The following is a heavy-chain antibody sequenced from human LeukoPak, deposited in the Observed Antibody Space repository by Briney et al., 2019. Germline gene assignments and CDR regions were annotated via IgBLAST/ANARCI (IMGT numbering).Heavy chain of an antibody. CDR3: ARGIAVAFPYGMDV. Sequence: GGSLRLSCPASGFTFSSYAMRWGRQAPGKGLESGANIRQDGSEKYYVDSVKGRFTISRDNAKNSLYLQMDSLRAEDTAVYYCARGIAVAFPYGMDVWGQGTTVTVSS. J-gene: IGHJ6*02. V-gene: IGHV3-7*01. CDR2: IRQDGSEK. CDR1: GFTFSSYA. D-gene: IGHD6-19*01.